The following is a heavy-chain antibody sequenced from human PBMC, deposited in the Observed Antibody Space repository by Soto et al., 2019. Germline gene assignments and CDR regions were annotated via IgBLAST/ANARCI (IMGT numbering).Heavy chain of an antibody. CDR1: GGSFSNDY. D-gene: IGHD1-1*01. Sequence: SETLSLTCTVYGGSFSNDYWSWVRQAPGKGLEWIGEIHPSGSTDFNPSLRSRGTMSLDTSKNQFSLNLSSVTAADTAIYYCGRGTDLYKTGXYWGLGTLVXVSS. CDR3: GRGTDLYKTGXY. V-gene: IGHV4-34*01. J-gene: IGHJ4*02. CDR2: IHPSGST.